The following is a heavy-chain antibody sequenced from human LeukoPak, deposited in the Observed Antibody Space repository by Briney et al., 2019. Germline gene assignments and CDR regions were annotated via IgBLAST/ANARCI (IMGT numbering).Heavy chain of an antibody. J-gene: IGHJ4*02. V-gene: IGHV1-2*02. Sequence: ASVTVSFTASGYTFTVYYMHWVRQAPGQGLEWMGWINPNSGGTSYAQKFQGRVTMTRDTSISTAYMELSRLTSDDTAVYYCARSPYYYGSGSYFDYWGQGTLVTVSS. CDR3: ARSPYYYGSGSYFDY. CDR2: INPNSGGT. CDR1: GYTFTVYY. D-gene: IGHD3-10*01.